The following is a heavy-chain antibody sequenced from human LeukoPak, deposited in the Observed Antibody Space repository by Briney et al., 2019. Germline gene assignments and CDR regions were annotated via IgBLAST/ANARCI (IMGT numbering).Heavy chain of an antibody. CDR1: GYTFTNYD. CDR3: YVDTAMTSTTPYFDY. D-gene: IGHD5-18*01. J-gene: IGHJ4*02. CDR2: MNPNNGNT. V-gene: IGHV1-8*01. Sequence: ASVKVSCKTSGYTFTNYDINWVRQATGQGLEWMGWMNPNNGNTGYAQKFQGRVTMTRNTSISTAYMELSSLRSEDTAVYYCYVDTAMTSTTPYFDYWGQGTLVTVSS.